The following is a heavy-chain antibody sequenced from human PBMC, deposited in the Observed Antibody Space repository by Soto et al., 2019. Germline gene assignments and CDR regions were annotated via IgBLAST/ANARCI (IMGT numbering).Heavy chain of an antibody. D-gene: IGHD3-10*02. V-gene: IGHV3-74*01. J-gene: IGHJ4*02. CDR2: INSDGTDT. CDR1: GFTFSGHW. CDR3: AREREVSMYYFDY. Sequence: PGGSLRLSCGASGFTFSGHWMYWVGRAPGKGLEWVSRINSDGTDTTYADSVKGRFTVSRDNPKNTLYLQMSSLRADDTAVYYCAREREVSMYYFDYWGQGALVTVSS.